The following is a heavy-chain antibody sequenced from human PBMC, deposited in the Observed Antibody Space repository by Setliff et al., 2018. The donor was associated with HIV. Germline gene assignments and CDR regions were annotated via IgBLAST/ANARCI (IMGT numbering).Heavy chain of an antibody. J-gene: IGHJ5*02. V-gene: IGHV4-31*03. Sequence: SETLSLTCSVSGGSLISGGYYWSWIRQHPGKGLEWIGYVYYTGKTYYNPSLESRISMSVDTSKNQFSLKLMSVTAADTAIYYCARDLTSNSNCFEPWGQGTQVTVSS. D-gene: IGHD4-4*01. CDR1: GGSLISGGYY. CDR2: VYYTGKT. CDR3: ARDLTSNSNCFEP.